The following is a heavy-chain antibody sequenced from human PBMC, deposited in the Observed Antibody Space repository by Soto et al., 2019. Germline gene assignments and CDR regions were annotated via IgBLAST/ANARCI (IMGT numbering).Heavy chain of an antibody. CDR1: GCTSIDDY. Sequence: TVRFSCSGSGCTSIDDYMTWIRQAPGKGMEGVSCISCGSSYTNNADSVTGRRSISRDNAKNSLCLQMNNLRTEDTAAYSCARDPSNSSSWWIDPWRREPWTPS. V-gene: IGHV3-11*06. CDR3: ARDPSNSSSWWIDP. D-gene: IGHD6-6*01. J-gene: IGHJ5*02. CDR2: ISCGSSYT.